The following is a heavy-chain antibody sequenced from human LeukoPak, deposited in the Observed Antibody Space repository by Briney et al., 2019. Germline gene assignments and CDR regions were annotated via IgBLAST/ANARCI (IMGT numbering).Heavy chain of an antibody. D-gene: IGHD3-16*01. J-gene: IGHJ5*02. CDR1: GYTFTSYD. V-gene: IGHV1-8*03. Sequence: ASVKVSCKASGYTFTSYDINWVRQATGQGLEWMGWMNPNSGNTGYAQKFQGRVTITRNTSISTAYMELRSLRSDDTAVYYCAGVDDYMDRWFDPWGQGTLVTVSS. CDR2: MNPNSGNT. CDR3: AGVDDYMDRWFDP.